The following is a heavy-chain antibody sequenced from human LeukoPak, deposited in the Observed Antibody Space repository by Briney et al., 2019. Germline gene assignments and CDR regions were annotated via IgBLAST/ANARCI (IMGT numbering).Heavy chain of an antibody. CDR1: GYTFTSYG. V-gene: IGHV1-18*01. CDR2: ISAYNGNT. CDR3: ARDHNSVSAGTFDC. D-gene: IGHD6-19*01. J-gene: IGHJ4*02. Sequence: ASVKVSCKASGYTFTSYGISWVRQAPGQGLECMGWISAYNGNTNYAQKLQGRVTMTTDTSTSTAYMELRSLRSDDTAVYYCARDHNSVSAGTFDCWGQGTLVSVSS.